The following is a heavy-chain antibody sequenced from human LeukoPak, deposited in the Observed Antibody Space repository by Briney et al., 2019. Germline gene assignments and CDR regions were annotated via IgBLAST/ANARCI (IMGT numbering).Heavy chain of an antibody. CDR3: ARGSYYYDSSGPGDFDY. J-gene: IGHJ4*02. CDR2: ISAYNGNT. V-gene: IGHV1-18*01. D-gene: IGHD3-22*01. Sequence: GASVKVSCKASGYTFTSYGISWVRQAPGQGLESMGWISAYNGNTNYAQKLQGRVTMTTDTSTSTAYMELRSLRSDDTAVYYCARGSYYYDSSGPGDFDYWGQGTLVTVSS. CDR1: GYTFTSYG.